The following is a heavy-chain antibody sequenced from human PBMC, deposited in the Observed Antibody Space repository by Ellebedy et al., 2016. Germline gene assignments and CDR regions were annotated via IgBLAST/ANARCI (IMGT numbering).Heavy chain of an antibody. Sequence: GESLKISXKGSGYSFTSYWIGWVRQMPGKGLEWMGIIYPGDSDTRYSPSFQGQVTISADKSISTAYLQWSSLKASDTAMYYCARRAGKRVRVHRALHYGMDVWGQGTTVTVSS. CDR1: GYSFTSYW. CDR2: IYPGDSDT. J-gene: IGHJ6*02. V-gene: IGHV5-51*01. D-gene: IGHD3-10*01. CDR3: ARRAGKRVRVHRALHYGMDV.